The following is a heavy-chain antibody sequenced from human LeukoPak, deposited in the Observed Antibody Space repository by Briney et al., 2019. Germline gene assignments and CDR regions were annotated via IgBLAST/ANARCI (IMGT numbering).Heavy chain of an antibody. CDR3: ARLVNEAFDI. CDR2: INHSGST. V-gene: IGHV4-34*01. D-gene: IGHD6-6*01. CDR1: GGSFSGYY. J-gene: IGHJ3*02. Sequence: SETLSLTCAVYGGSFSGYYWSWIRQPPGKGLEWIGEINHSGSTNYNPSLKSRVTISVDTSKNQFSLKLSSVTAADTAVYYCARLVNEAFDIWGQGTMVTVSS.